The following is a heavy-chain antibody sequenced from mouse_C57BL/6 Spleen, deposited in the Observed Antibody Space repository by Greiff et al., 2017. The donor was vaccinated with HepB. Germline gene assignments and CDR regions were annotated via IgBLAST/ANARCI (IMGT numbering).Heavy chain of an antibody. CDR3: ARVYDSYYFDY. J-gene: IGHJ2*01. CDR2: ISYDGSN. CDR1: GYSITSGYY. V-gene: IGHV3-6*01. D-gene: IGHD2-4*01. Sequence: EVQLQQSGPGLVKPSQSLSLTCSVTGYSITSGYYWNWIRQFPGNKLEWMGYISYDGSNNYNPSLKNRISITRDTSKNQFFLKLNSVTTEDTATYYCARVYDSYYFDYWGQGTTLTVSS.